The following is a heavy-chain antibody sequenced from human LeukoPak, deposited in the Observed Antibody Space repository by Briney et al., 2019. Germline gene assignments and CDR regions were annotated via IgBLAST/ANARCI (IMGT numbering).Heavy chain of an antibody. J-gene: IGHJ5*02. CDR2: ISSSSRTI. D-gene: IGHD2-21*01. CDR3: ASLIVVVIANNWFDP. Sequence: GGSLRLSCAASGFTFSSYSMNWVRQAPGKGLKWVSYISSSSRTIYYADSVKGRFTISRDNAKNSLYLQMNSLRAEDTAVYYCASLIVVVIANNWFDPWGQGTLVTVSS. CDR1: GFTFSSYS. V-gene: IGHV3-48*01.